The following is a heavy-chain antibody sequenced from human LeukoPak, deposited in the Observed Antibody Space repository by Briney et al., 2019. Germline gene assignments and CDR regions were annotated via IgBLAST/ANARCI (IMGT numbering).Heavy chain of an antibody. D-gene: IGHD6-6*01. Sequence: GGSLLLSCAASGFTFSSYAMSWVRQAPGEELEWVSAISDSGGSTYYAYSVKGRFTISSDNSKTTLYLQMNSLRAEDTAVYYCAKAGGLKRQLGISDYWGQGTLVTVSS. V-gene: IGHV3-23*01. CDR2: ISDSGGST. CDR3: AKAGGLKRQLGISDY. CDR1: GFTFSSYA. J-gene: IGHJ4*02.